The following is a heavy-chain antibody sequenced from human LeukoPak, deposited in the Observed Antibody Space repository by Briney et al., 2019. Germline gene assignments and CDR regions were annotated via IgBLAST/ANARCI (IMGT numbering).Heavy chain of an antibody. CDR3: AKGSILLWFGEPHDAFDI. V-gene: IGHV3-23*01. CDR2: ISGSGGSA. Sequence: GGSLRLSCAVSGFTLRSYAMSWVRQAPGKGLEWVSGISGSGGSAYYADSVKGRFTISRDNSKNTLFLQMNSLRAEDTAVYYCAKGSILLWFGEPHDAFDIWGQGTMVTVSS. J-gene: IGHJ3*02. CDR1: GFTLRSYA. D-gene: IGHD3-10*01.